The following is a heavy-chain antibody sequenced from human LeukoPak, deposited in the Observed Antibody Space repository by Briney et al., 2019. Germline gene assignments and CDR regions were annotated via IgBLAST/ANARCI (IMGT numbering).Heavy chain of an antibody. J-gene: IGHJ5*02. CDR3: ARAPPITRGPFDP. CDR1: GYTFTGYY. CDR2: INPNSGGT. V-gene: IGHV1-2*02. D-gene: IGHD3-10*01. Sequence: ASVKVSCKASGYTFTGYYMHWVRQAPGQGLEWMGWINPNSGGTIYAQKFQGRVTMTRDTSISTVYMELSRLRSDDTAVYYCARAPPITRGPFDPWGQGTLVTVAS.